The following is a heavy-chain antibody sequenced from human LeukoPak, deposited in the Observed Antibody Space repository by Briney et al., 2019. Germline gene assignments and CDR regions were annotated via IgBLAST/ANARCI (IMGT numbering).Heavy chain of an antibody. D-gene: IGHD2-15*01. J-gene: IGHJ4*02. CDR3: ARSYHCSGGSCYFSYFDY. CDR2: IYYSGST. CDR1: GGSISSYY. V-gene: IGHV4-59*01. Sequence: PSETLSLTCTVSGGSISSYYWSWIRQPPGKGLEWIGYIYYSGSTNYNPSLKSRVTISVDTSKNQFSLKLSSVTAADTAVYYCARSYHCSGGSCYFSYFDYWGQGTLVTVSS.